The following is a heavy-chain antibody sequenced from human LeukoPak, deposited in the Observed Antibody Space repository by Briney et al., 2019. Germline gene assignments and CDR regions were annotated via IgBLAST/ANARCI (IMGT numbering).Heavy chain of an antibody. J-gene: IGHJ1*01. CDR3: ARDLGSWAAHSFQH. CDR1: GFTFTSYW. CDR2: INTDGSSP. Sequence: GGSLRLSCAASGFTFTSYWMHWVRQAPGKGLVWVSRINTDGSSPSYADSVKGRFTISRDNAKNSLYLQMNSLRDEDTAVYYCARDLGSWAAHSFQHWGQGTLVTVSS. D-gene: IGHD1-26*01. V-gene: IGHV3-74*01.